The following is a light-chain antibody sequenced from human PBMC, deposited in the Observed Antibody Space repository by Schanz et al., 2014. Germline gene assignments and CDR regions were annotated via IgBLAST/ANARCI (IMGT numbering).Light chain of an antibody. J-gene: IGLJ3*02. CDR2: DVT. CDR3: SSHGGSRV. Sequence: QSVLTQPPSASGSPGQSVTISCTGTSSDIGRYNYVSWYQHHPGKAPKLLIYDVTKRPSGVPDRFSGSKSGNTASLTVSGLQAEDEADYYCSSHGGSRVFGGGTKLTVL. CDR1: SSDIGRYNY. V-gene: IGLV2-8*01.